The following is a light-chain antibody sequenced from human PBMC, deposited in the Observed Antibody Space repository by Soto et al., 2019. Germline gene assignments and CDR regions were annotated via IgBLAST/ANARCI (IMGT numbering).Light chain of an antibody. J-gene: IGLJ1*01. CDR3: SSYTSNSTLYI. Sequence: QSALTQPASVSGSPGQSITISCTGTSSDVGGYNYVSWYQQHPGKAPKLMIYEVSNRPSGVSNRCAGSKSGNTASLTISGLQADDGADYYCSSYTSNSTLYIFATGTKVTVL. V-gene: IGLV2-14*01. CDR1: SSDVGGYNY. CDR2: EVS.